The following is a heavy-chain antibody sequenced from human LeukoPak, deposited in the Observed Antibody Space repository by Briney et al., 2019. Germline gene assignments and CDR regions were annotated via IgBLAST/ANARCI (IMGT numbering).Heavy chain of an antibody. J-gene: IGHJ4*02. CDR2: IYTSGST. CDR1: GGSISSGSYY. V-gene: IGHV4-61*02. Sequence: PSETLSLTCTVSGGSISSGSYYWSWSRQPAGKGLEWIGRIYTSGSTNYNPSLKSRVTISVDTSKNQFSLKLSSVTAADTAVYYCARDPPAIPNSFDYWGQGTLVTVSS. D-gene: IGHD2-2*02. CDR3: ARDPPAIPNSFDY.